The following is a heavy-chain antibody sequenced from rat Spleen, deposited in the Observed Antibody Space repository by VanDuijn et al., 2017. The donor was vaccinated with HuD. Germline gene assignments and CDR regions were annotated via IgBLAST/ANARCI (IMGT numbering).Heavy chain of an antibody. J-gene: IGHJ4*01. CDR3: ARGVMDA. V-gene: IGHV3-3*01. CDR1: GDSISSNF. Sequence: EVQLQESGPGLVKPSQSLSLTCSVTGDSISSNFWGWIRKFPGNKLEWMGYINTAGSTNYNPSLKNRISITRDTSKNQFFLQVNSVTTEDSATYYCARGVMDAWGQGASVTVSS. CDR2: INTAGST.